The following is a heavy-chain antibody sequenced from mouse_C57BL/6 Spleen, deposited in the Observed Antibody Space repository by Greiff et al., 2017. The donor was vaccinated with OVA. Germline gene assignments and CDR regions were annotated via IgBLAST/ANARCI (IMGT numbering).Heavy chain of an antibody. J-gene: IGHJ4*01. CDR2: ILPGSGCT. CDR1: GYTFTGYW. D-gene: IGHD1-1*01. V-gene: IGHV1-9*01. CDR3: ARWITTVGYAMDY. Sequence: QVQLQQSGAELMKPGASVKLSCKATGYTFTGYWMEWVKQRPGHGLEWIGEILPGSGCTNYNEKFKGKAPFTADTSSNTAYMQLSSLTTEDSAIYYYARWITTVGYAMDYWGQGTSVTVSS.